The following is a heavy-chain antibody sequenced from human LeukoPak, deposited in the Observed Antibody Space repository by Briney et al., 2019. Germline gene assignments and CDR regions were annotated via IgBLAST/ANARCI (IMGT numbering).Heavy chain of an antibody. J-gene: IGHJ4*02. CDR3: AKDGVLKVDTAIL. Sequence: GGSLRLSCAASGFTFSSYGMHWVRQAPGKGLEWVAFIRYDGSNKYCADSVKGRFTISRDNSKNTLYLQMNSLRAEDTAVYYCAKDGVLKVDTAILWGQGTLVTVSS. V-gene: IGHV3-30*02. CDR2: IRYDGSNK. CDR1: GFTFSSYG. D-gene: IGHD5-18*01.